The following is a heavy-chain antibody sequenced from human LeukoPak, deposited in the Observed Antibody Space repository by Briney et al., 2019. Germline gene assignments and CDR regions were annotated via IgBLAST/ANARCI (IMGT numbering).Heavy chain of an antibody. CDR2: ISSSGSYI. Sequence: PGGSLRLSCAASGFTFSSYSMNWVRQAPGKGLEWVSSISSSGSYIYYADSVKGRFTISRDNAKNSLYLQMNSLRAEDTAVYYCARLYCSGGSCYDYWGQGTLVTVSS. J-gene: IGHJ4*02. CDR3: ARLYCSGGSCYDY. V-gene: IGHV3-21*01. CDR1: GFTFSSYS. D-gene: IGHD2-15*01.